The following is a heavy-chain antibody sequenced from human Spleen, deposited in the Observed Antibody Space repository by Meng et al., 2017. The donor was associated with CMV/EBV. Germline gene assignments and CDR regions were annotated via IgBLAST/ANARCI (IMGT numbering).Heavy chain of an antibody. J-gene: IGHJ4*02. D-gene: IGHD6-19*01. V-gene: IGHV4-39*07. Sequence: SETLSLTCSVSGASISSSSYYWGWIRQPPGKGLEWIGEINHSGSTNYNPSLKSRVTISVDTSKNQFSLKLSSVTAADTAVYYCARGGYSSGWPFGYWGQGTLVTVSS. CDR3: ARGGYSSGWPFGY. CDR2: INHSGST. CDR1: GASISSSSYY.